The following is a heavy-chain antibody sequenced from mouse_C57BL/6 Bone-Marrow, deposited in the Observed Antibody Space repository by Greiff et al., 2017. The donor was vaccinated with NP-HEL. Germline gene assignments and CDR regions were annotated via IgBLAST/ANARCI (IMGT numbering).Heavy chain of an antibody. CDR3: ARERLGMDY. D-gene: IGHD2-4*01. V-gene: IGHV1-81*01. Sequence: QVQLKQSGAELARPGASVKLSCKASGYTFTSYGISWVKQRTGQGLEWIGEIYPRSGNTYYNEKFKGKATLTASQSSSPAYMELRSLTSEDSAVYFCARERLGMDYWGQGTSDTGSA. CDR2: IYPRSGNT. CDR1: GYTFTSYG. J-gene: IGHJ4*01.